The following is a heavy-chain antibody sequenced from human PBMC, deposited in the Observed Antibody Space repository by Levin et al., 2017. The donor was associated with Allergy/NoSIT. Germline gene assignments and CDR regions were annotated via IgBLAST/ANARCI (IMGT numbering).Heavy chain of an antibody. Sequence: PGGSLRLSCAASGFTFDDYAMHWVRQAPGKGLEWVSGISWNSGSIGYADSVKGRFTISRDNAKNSLYLQMNSLRAEDTALYYCAKGPPEYSYGYYWFDPWGQGTLVTVSS. V-gene: IGHV3-9*01. J-gene: IGHJ5*02. CDR2: ISWNSGSI. D-gene: IGHD5-18*01. CDR1: GFTFDDYA. CDR3: AKGPPEYSYGYYWFDP.